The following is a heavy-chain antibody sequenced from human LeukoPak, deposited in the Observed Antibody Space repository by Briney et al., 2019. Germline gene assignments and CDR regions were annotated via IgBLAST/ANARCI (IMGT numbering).Heavy chain of an antibody. CDR1: GYSFTSYW. D-gene: IGHD2-2*01. J-gene: IGHJ6*02. V-gene: IGHV5-51*01. CDR2: IYPGDSDT. CDR3: ARRDGYCSSTSCYADYYYGMDV. Sequence: GESLKISCKGSGYSFTSYWIGWVRQMPGKGLEWMAIIYPGDSDTTYSPSFQGQVTISADKSISTAYLQWSSLKASDTAMYYCARRDGYCSSTSCYADYYYGMDVWGQGTTVTVSS.